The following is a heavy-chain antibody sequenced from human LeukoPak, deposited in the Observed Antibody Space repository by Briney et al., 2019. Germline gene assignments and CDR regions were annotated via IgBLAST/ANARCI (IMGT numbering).Heavy chain of an antibody. CDR1: GYTFTSYA. D-gene: IGHD6-13*01. V-gene: IGHV7-4-1*02. CDR2: INTNTGNP. CDR3: AREPVLAAAGTHYYYYYMDV. J-gene: IGHJ6*03. Sequence: ASVKVSCKASGYTFTSYAMNWVRQAPGQGLEWMGWINTNTGNPTYAQGFTGRFVFSLDTSVSTAYLQISSLKAEDTAVYYCAREPVLAAAGTHYYYYYMDVWGKGTTVTVSS.